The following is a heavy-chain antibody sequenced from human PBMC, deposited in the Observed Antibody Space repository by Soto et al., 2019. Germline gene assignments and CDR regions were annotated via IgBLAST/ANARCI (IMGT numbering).Heavy chain of an antibody. CDR3: ARGPTGTETGFPYYYYYYYMDV. V-gene: IGHV1-8*01. D-gene: IGHD1-1*01. CDR1: GYTFTSYD. CDR2: MNPNSGNT. Sequence: GASGKVSCKASGYTFTSYDINWVRQATGQGLEWMGWMNPNSGNTGYAQKFQGRVTMTRNTSISTAYMELSSLRSEDTAVYYCARGPTGTETGFPYYYYYYYMDVWGKGTTVTVSS. J-gene: IGHJ6*03.